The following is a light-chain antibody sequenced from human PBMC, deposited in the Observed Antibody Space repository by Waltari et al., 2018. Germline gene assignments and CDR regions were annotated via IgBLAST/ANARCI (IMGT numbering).Light chain of an antibody. CDR2: RND. CDR1: SSNFGNHH. CDR3: AVWDDSLSGV. Sequence: QSVLTQPPSASGTPGQRVTISCSGSSSNFGNHHVYWYQQLPGTAPKLLTYRNDQRPSGVPDRFSGSRSGTSASLAINGLRSEDEADYYCAVWDDSLSGVFGGGTKVTVL. V-gene: IGLV1-47*01. J-gene: IGLJ3*02.